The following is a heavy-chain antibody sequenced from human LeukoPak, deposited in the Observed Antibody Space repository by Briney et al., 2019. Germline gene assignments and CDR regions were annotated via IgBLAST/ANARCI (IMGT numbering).Heavy chain of an antibody. CDR2: ISHSGSP. CDR3: ARVNYDFWSGHSKGFDY. D-gene: IGHD3-3*01. CDR1: GGFIINGKW. Sequence: SETLSLTCGVSGGFIINGKWWSWVRQPPGEGLEWIGEISHSGSPNYNPSLKGRLTISVDTAKNQFSLKLSSVTAADTAVYYCARVNYDFWSGHSKGFDYWGQGTLVTVSS. J-gene: IGHJ4*02. V-gene: IGHV4/OR15-8*01.